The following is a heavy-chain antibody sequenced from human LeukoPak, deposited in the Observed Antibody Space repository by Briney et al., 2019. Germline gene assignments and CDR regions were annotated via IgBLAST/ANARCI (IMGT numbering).Heavy chain of an antibody. J-gene: IGHJ5*02. D-gene: IGHD3-3*01. CDR1: GYTFTSYD. Sequence: ASVKVSCKASGYTFTSYDINWVRQATGQGLEWMGWMNPNSGNTGYAQKFQGRVTMTRNTSKSTAYMELSSLRSEDTAVYYCARGSPSIFGVVIISWVDKQGWFDPWGQGTLVTVSS. CDR3: ARGSPSIFGVVIISWVDKQGWFDP. V-gene: IGHV1-8*01. CDR2: MNPNSGNT.